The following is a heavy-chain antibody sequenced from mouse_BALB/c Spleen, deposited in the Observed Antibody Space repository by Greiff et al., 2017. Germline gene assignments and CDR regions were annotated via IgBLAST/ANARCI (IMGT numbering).Heavy chain of an antibody. CDR2: IDPANGNT. D-gene: IGHD2-4*01. CDR3: ASGDYDY. J-gene: IGHJ2*01. CDR1: GFNIKDTY. Sequence: EVKLMESGAELVKPGASVKLSCTASGFNIKDTYMHWVKQRPEQGLEWIGRIDPANGNTKYDPKFQGKATITADTSSNTAYLQLSSLTSEDTAVYYCASGDYDYWGQGTTLTVSS. V-gene: IGHV14-3*02.